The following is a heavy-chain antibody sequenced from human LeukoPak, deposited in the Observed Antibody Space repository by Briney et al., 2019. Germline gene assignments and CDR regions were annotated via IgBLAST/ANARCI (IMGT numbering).Heavy chain of an antibody. J-gene: IGHJ4*02. D-gene: IGHD3-22*01. CDR1: GYTFTSYG. CDR2: ISAYNGNT. Sequence: ASVKVSCKASGYTFTSYGISRVRQAPGQGLEWMGWISAYNGNTNYAQKLQGRVTMTTDTSTSTAYMELRSLRSDDTAVYYCARDGVFYDSSGYYQFDYWGQGTLVTVSS. CDR3: ARDGVFYDSSGYYQFDY. V-gene: IGHV1-18*01.